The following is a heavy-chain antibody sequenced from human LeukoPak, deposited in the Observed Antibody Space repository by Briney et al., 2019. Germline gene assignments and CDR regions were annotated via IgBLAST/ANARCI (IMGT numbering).Heavy chain of an antibody. CDR2: IIPIFGTA. CDR1: GGTFSSYA. CDR3: ARDIGDSSSWYAASAFDY. V-gene: IGHV1-69*13. D-gene: IGHD6-13*01. J-gene: IGHJ4*02. Sequence: GASVKVSCKASGGTFSSYAISWVRQAPGQGLEWMGGIIPIFGTANYAQKFQGRVTITADESTSTAYMELSSLRSEDTAVYYCARDIGDSSSWYAASAFDYWGQGTLVTVSS.